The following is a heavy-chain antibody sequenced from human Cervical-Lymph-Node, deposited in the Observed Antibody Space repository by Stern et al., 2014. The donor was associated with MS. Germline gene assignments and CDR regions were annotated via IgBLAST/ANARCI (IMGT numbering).Heavy chain of an antibody. V-gene: IGHV4-59*01. J-gene: IGHJ6*02. CDR1: GGSISSYY. Sequence: QLQLQESGPGLVKPSGTLSLTCTVSGGSISSYYWSWIRQPPGKGLEWIGDIYYSGSTNYNPSLKSRVTISVDTSKNQFSLKLSSVTAADTAVYYCAREGTAAAGTGYYYYGMDVWGQGTTVTVSS. CDR3: AREGTAAAGTGYYYYGMDV. CDR2: IYYSGST. D-gene: IGHD6-13*01.